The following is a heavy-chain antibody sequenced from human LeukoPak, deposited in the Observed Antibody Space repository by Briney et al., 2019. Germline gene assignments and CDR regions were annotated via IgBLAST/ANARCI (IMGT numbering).Heavy chain of an antibody. CDR2: INPSGGST. Sequence: GASVKVSCKASGYTFTSYYMHWVRQAPGQGLEWMGIINPSGGSTSYAQKFQGRVTMTRDTSTSTVYMELSSLRSEDTAVYYCARGNFKCGGDCYSPYYYYGMDVWGQGTTVTVSS. V-gene: IGHV1-46*01. J-gene: IGHJ6*02. CDR3: ARGNFKCGGDCYSPYYYYGMDV. CDR1: GYTFTSYY. D-gene: IGHD2-21*02.